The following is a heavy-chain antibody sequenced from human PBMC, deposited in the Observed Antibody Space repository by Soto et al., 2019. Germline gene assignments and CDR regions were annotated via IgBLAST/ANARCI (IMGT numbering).Heavy chain of an antibody. CDR1: GGTFSSYA. D-gene: IGHD3-22*01. V-gene: IGHV1-69*06. CDR2: IIPIFGTA. Sequence: SVKVSCKASGGTFSSYAISWVRQAPGQGLEWMGGIIPIFGTANYAQKFQGRVTITADKSTSTAYMELSSLRSEDTAVYYCARDPLEYYDSSGYYDYYGMDVGGQGTTVPV. CDR3: ARDPLEYYDSSGYYDYYGMDV. J-gene: IGHJ6*02.